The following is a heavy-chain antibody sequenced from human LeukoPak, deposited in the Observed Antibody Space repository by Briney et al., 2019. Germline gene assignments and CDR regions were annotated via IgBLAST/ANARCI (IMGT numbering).Heavy chain of an antibody. CDR2: IKQDGSEK. D-gene: IGHD6-6*01. CDR1: GFTFSSYW. J-gene: IGHJ3*02. V-gene: IGHV3-7*01. CDR3: AKAFSIAARQGDAFDI. Sequence: PGGSLRLSCAASGFTFSSYWMSWVRQAPGKGLEWVANIKQDGSEKYYVDSVKGRFTISRDNAKNSLYLQMNSLRAEDTAVYYCAKAFSIAARQGDAFDIWGQGTMVTVSS.